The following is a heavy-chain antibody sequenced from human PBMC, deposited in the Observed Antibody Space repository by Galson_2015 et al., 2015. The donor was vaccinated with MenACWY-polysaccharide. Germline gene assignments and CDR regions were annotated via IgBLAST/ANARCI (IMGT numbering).Heavy chain of an antibody. CDR2: IRSSTIYK. Sequence: SLRLSCAASGFTFSDYNMNWVRQAPGKGLEWVSYIRSSTIYKYYADSVKGQFTISRDNAKNSLHLQMNSLRAEDTAVYYSARPPRYNSFHPWGQGTLVTVSS. J-gene: IGHJ5*02. CDR3: ARPPRYNSFHP. CDR1: GFTFSDYN. V-gene: IGHV3-21*01. D-gene: IGHD3-9*01.